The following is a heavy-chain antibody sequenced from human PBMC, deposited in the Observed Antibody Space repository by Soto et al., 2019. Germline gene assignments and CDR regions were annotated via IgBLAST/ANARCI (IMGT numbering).Heavy chain of an antibody. CDR3: ARDSRAQLRYYYYYGMEV. V-gene: IGHV4-34*01. CDR2: INHSGST. Sequence: SETVSLTCAFYVGSFRGYYWSWIRHPPGKWLEWIGEINHSGSTNYNPSLKSRVTISVDTSKNQFSLKLSSVTAADTAVYYCARDSRAQLRYYYYYGMEVWGQGTTVTVSS. D-gene: IGHD1-26*01. CDR1: VGSFRGYY. J-gene: IGHJ6*02.